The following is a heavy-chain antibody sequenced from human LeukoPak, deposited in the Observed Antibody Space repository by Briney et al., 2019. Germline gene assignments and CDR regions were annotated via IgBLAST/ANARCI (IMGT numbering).Heavy chain of an antibody. CDR1: GFTVSSNY. Sequence: PGGSLRLSCAASGFTVSSNYMSWVRQAPGKGLEWVSAISGSGGSTYYADSVKGRFTISRDNSKNTLYLQMNSLRAEDTTVYYCAKDHIQGRPYVDYWGQGTLVTVSS. D-gene: IGHD2-21*01. V-gene: IGHV3-23*01. J-gene: IGHJ4*02. CDR3: AKDHIQGRPYVDY. CDR2: ISGSGGST.